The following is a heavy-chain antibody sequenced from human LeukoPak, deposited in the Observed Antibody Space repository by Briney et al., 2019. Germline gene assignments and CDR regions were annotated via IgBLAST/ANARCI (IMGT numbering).Heavy chain of an antibody. Sequence: GGSLRLSCAASGGAFSRSWRHWVRQAPGKGLVWVSHINNDATRTTYADSVRGRFTISIDNAKNTLSLQMNSLRAEDTAVYYCASDGAYAMAVWGQGTTVTVSS. V-gene: IGHV3-74*01. CDR1: GGAFSRSW. J-gene: IGHJ6*02. D-gene: IGHD1-26*01. CDR2: INNDATRT. CDR3: ASDGAYAMAV.